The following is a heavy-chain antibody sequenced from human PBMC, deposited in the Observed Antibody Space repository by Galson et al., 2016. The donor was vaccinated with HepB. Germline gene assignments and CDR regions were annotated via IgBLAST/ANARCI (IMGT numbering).Heavy chain of an antibody. CDR1: GFTFSYYG. CDR2: IWYDESNK. CDR3: ANDQKPRGFDY. Sequence: SLRLSCAASGFTFSYYGMHWVRQAPGKGLEWVSLIWYDESNKSYADSVKGRFTISRDNRRSLLFLEMNSLRAEDTALYYCANDQKPRGFDYWGQGTLVTVSS. V-gene: IGHV3-33*06. J-gene: IGHJ4*02. D-gene: IGHD3-10*01.